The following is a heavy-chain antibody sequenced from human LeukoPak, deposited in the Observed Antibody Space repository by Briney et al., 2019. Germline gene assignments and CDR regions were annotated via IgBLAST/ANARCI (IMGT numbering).Heavy chain of an antibody. CDR2: ISAYNGNT. Sequence: ASVKVSCKASGYTFTSYGISWVRQAPGQGLEWMGWISAYNGNTNYAQKLQGRVTMTTDTSTSTAYMELRSLRSDDTAVYYCARARSFLIVFSKYYYSGRDVGAKGPRSTV. J-gene: IGHJ6*04. CDR3: ARARSFLIVFSKYYYSGRDV. D-gene: IGHD3-9*01. V-gene: IGHV1-18*01. CDR1: GYTFTSYG.